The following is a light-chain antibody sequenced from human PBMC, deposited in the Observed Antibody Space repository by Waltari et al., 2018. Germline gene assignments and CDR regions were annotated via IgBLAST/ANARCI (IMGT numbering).Light chain of an antibody. V-gene: IGLV8-61*01. CDR2: STN. J-gene: IGLJ3*02. Sequence: QTVVTQEPSFSVSPGGTVTLTCCLTSGPVSTSYFTSWYQQPPGQAPRTLIYSTNTRSSGVPDRFSGSILENKAALTITGAQADDESDYYCVLYMGGGIWVFGGGTKLTVL. CDR1: SGPVSTSYF. CDR3: VLYMGGGIWV.